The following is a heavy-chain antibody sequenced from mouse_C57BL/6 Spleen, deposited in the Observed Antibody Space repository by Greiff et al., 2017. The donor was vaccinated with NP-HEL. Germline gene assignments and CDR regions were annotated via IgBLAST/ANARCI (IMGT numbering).Heavy chain of an antibody. V-gene: IGHV1-61*01. CDR1: GYTFTSYW. CDR2: IYPSDSET. D-gene: IGHD1-1*01. J-gene: IGHJ3*01. Sequence: QVQLQQPGAELVRPGSSVKLSCKASGYTFTSYWMDWVKQRPGQGLEWIGNIYPSDSETHYNQKFKDKATLTVDKASNTAYMQLSSLTSDDSAVYYCARDYYGSSTWFAYWGQGTLVTVSA. CDR3: ARDYYGSSTWFAY.